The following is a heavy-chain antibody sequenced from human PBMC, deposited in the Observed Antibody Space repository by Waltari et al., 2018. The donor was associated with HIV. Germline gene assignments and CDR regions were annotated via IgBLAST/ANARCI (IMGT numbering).Heavy chain of an antibody. J-gene: IGHJ4*02. D-gene: IGHD3-16*01. V-gene: IGHV4-59*01. CDR3: ARGGRWSDY. CDR1: GGSISSYY. CDR2: IYYIGST. Sequence: QVQLEASGPGLVKPSETLSLPRKGYGGSISSYYWSWIRQPPGKGLEWIGYIYYIGSTNYNPSLKSRVTISVDTSKNQCSLKLSSVTAADTAVYYCARGGRWSDYWGQGTLVTVSS.